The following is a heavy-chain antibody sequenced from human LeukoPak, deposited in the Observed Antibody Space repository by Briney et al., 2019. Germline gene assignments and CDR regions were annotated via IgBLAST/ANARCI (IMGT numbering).Heavy chain of an antibody. Sequence: GGSLRLSCAASGFTFSNYAIHWVRQAPGKGLEWVANIKQDGSEKYYVDSVKGRFTISRDNAKNSLYLQMNSLRAEDTAVYYCARDYGDYWGQGTLVTVSS. CDR3: ARDYGDY. D-gene: IGHD4-17*01. CDR2: IKQDGSEK. V-gene: IGHV3-7*01. J-gene: IGHJ4*02. CDR1: GFTFSNYA.